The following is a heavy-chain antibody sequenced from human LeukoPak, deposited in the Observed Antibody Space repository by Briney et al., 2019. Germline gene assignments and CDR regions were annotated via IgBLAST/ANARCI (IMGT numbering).Heavy chain of an antibody. J-gene: IGHJ3*02. V-gene: IGHV3-7*03. CDR2: IKQDGSEK. CDR3: ARGPIISAFDI. CDR1: GFTFSSYW. Sequence: GGSLRLSCAASGFTFSSYWMSWVRQAPGKGLEWVANIKQDGSEKYYVDSVKGRFTISRDDARNSLYLQMNSLRAEDSAMYYCARGPIISAFDIWGQGTMVTVSS.